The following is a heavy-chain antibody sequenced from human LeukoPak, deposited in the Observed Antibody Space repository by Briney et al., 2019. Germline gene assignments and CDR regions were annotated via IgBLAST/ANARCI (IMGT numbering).Heavy chain of an antibody. D-gene: IGHD3-10*01. V-gene: IGHV4-34*01. Sequence: PSETLSLTCAVYGGSFSGYYWSWIRQPPGKGLEWIGEINHSGSTNYNPSLKSRVTISVDTSNNQFSLKLSSVTAADTAVYYCARENYYGSGSYYPYYYYGMDVWGQGTTVTVSS. CDR2: INHSGST. J-gene: IGHJ6*02. CDR3: ARENYYGSGSYYPYYYYGMDV. CDR1: GGSFSGYY.